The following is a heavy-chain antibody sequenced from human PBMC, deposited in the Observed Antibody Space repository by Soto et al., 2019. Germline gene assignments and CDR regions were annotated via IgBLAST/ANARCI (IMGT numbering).Heavy chain of an antibody. CDR2: ITSSSAYI. J-gene: IGHJ4*02. Sequence: GGSLILSCAASGFIFRSYSMAWVRQAPGKGLEWLSYITSSSAYIYYADSVRGRFTISRDDATNTLHLQMNSLRVEDTAVYYCARDLYGIDYWGKGTLVTVSS. CDR3: ARDLYGIDY. CDR1: GFIFRSYS. V-gene: IGHV3-21*01. D-gene: IGHD2-8*01.